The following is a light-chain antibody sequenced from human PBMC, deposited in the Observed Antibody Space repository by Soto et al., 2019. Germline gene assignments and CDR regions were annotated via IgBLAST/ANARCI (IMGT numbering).Light chain of an antibody. CDR1: HNDIGTYDY. V-gene: IGLV2-14*03. J-gene: IGLJ1*01. Sequence: QSVLTQPTSVSGSPGQSITISCTGNHNDIGTYDYVSWYQQHPGRAPRLLIHGVTTRPSGISDRFSASKSGLTASLAISGLQPEDEADYYCSSFTSNRIYVFGPGPKVTVL. CDR3: SSFTSNRIYV. CDR2: GVT.